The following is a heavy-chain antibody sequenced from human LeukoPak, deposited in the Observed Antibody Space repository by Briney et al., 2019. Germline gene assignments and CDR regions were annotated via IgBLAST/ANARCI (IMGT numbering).Heavy chain of an antibody. CDR1: GYSISSGYY. CDR2: ISTSGST. J-gene: IGHJ6*03. Sequence: PSETLSLTRAVSGYSISSGYYWSWIRQPAGKGLEWIGRISTSGSTNYNPSLKSRVTMSVDTSKNQFSLKLISVTAADTAVYYCARDPTYYYYMDVWGKGTTVTVSS. CDR3: ARDPTYYYYMDV. V-gene: IGHV4-4*07.